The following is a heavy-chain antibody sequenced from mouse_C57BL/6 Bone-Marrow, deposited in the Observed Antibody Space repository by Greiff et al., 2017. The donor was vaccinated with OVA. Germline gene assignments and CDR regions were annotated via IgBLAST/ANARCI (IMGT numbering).Heavy chain of an antibody. D-gene: IGHD1-1*01. CDR3: ARPYYGSSSYYAMDY. CDR1: GYTFTSYW. Sequence: QVQLKQPGAELVRPGSSVKLSCKASGYTFTSYWMHWVKQRPIQGLEWIGNIDPSDSETHYNQKFKDKATLTVDKSSSTAYMQLSSLTSEDSAVYYCARPYYGSSSYYAMDYWGQGTSVTVSS. V-gene: IGHV1-52*01. CDR2: IDPSDSET. J-gene: IGHJ4*01.